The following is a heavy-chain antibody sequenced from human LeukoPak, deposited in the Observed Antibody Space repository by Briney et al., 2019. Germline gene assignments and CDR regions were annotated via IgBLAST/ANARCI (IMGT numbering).Heavy chain of an antibody. Sequence: GASVKVSCKAAGYNFPAYFMHWVRQAPGQGLEWMGRINPNGGDTNYAQKFQGRVTMASDTSISTAYMELYSLMSDDTAVYYCVRVGFTTSWSNFDDWGQGTLVTVSS. CDR3: VRVGFTTSWSNFDD. CDR1: GYNFPAYF. V-gene: IGHV1-2*06. CDR2: INPNGGDT. J-gene: IGHJ4*02. D-gene: IGHD2-2*01.